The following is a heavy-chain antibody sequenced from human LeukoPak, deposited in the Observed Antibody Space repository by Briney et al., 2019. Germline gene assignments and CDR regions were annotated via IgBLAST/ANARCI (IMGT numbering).Heavy chain of an antibody. J-gene: IGHJ4*02. Sequence: WGSLRLSCAASGFTFSTSWMTWVRQAPGKGLEWVANINGDGSLNGHVASVKGRFTISRDNAKNSVYLQMISLRDEDTAVYYCTRDRAYGALDYWGQGTLVTVSS. CDR1: GFTFSTSW. D-gene: IGHD4/OR15-4a*01. CDR2: INGDGSLN. CDR3: TRDRAYGALDY. V-gene: IGHV3-7*01.